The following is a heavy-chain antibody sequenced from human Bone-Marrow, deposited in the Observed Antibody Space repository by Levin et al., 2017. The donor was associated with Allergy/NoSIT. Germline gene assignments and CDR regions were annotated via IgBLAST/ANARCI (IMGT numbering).Heavy chain of an antibody. CDR2: IHPRDSDI. J-gene: IGHJ4*02. CDR3: AKLATGESMDY. CDR1: GYGFASYW. V-gene: IGHV5-51*01. Sequence: PGESLKISCKGSGYGFASYWIGWVRQMPGKGLEWMGIIHPRDSDIRYSPPFQGQVTISADKSISTAYLQWSSLEASDTAMYYCAKLATGESMDYWGQGTLVTVSS. D-gene: IGHD7-27*01.